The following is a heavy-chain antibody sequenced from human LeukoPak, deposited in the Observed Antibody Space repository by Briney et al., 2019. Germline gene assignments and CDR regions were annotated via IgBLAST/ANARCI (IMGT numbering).Heavy chain of an antibody. Sequence: GGSLRLSCAASGFTFSSYSMNWVRQAPGKGLEWVSSISSSSSYIYYADSVKGRFTISRDNAKNSLYLQMNSLRAEDTAVYYCARDMSPMPRRWVTFGGAGTFDYWGQGTLVTVSS. CDR1: GFTFSSYS. CDR3: ARDMSPMPRRWVTFGGAGTFDY. D-gene: IGHD3-16*01. J-gene: IGHJ4*02. V-gene: IGHV3-21*01. CDR2: ISSSSSYI.